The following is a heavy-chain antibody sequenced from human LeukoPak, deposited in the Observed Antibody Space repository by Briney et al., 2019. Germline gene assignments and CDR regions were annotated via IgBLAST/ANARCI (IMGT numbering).Heavy chain of an antibody. J-gene: IGHJ3*02. D-gene: IGHD3-22*01. V-gene: IGHV4-39*07. CDR3: ASTLYYYDSSGYDDAFDI. CDR1: GGSISSSSYY. Sequence: SETLSLTCTVSGGSISSSSYYWGWIRQPPGKGLEWIGSIYYSGSTYYNPSLKSRVTISVDTSKNRFSLKLSSVTAADTAVYYCASTLYYYDSSGYDDAFDIWGQGTMVTVSS. CDR2: IYYSGST.